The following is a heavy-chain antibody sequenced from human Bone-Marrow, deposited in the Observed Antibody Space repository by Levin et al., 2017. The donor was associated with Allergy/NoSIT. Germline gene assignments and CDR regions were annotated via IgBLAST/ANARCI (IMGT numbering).Heavy chain of an antibody. CDR2: ISAYNGNT. J-gene: IGHJ5*02. Sequence: ASVKVSCKASGYTFTSYGISWVRQAPGQGLEWMGWISAYNGNTNYAQKLQGRVTMTTDTSTSTAYMELRSLRSDDTAVYYCASTKMYSSSWYWFDPWGQGTLVTVSS. V-gene: IGHV1-18*01. CDR3: ASTKMYSSSWYWFDP. D-gene: IGHD6-13*01. CDR1: GYTFTSYG.